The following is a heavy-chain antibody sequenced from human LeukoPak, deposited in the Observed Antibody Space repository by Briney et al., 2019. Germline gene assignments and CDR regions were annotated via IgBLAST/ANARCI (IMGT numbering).Heavy chain of an antibody. CDR1: GFTFDDYA. Sequence: GGSLRLSCAASGFTFDDYAMNWVRQAPGKGLEWVSGINWNGASTSYADSVKGRFAISRDNAKNSLYLQMNSLRAEDTAVYYCARARYSSSSGGSRVDYWGQGTLVTVSS. D-gene: IGHD6-6*01. J-gene: IGHJ4*02. CDR3: ARARYSSSSGGSRVDY. CDR2: INWNGAST. V-gene: IGHV3-20*04.